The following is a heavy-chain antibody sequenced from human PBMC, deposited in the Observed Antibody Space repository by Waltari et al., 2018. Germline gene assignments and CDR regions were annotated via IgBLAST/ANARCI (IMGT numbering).Heavy chain of an antibody. V-gene: IGHV4-38-2*02. J-gene: IGHJ4*02. Sequence: QVQLQESGPGLVKPSETLSLTCAVSGYSISSGYYWGWIRQPPGKGLEWIGSIYHSGINYYNPSLKSRVTISVETSKNQFSLKLSSVTAADTAVYYCAREPPDSRGSYYFDYWGQGTLVTVSS. CDR3: AREPPDSRGSYYFDY. CDR2: IYHSGIN. D-gene: IGHD3-22*01. CDR1: GYSISSGYY.